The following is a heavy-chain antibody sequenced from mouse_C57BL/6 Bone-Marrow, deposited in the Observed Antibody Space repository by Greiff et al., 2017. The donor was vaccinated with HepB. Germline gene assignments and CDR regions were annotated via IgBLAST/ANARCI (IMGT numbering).Heavy chain of an antibody. J-gene: IGHJ2*01. CDR3: ARRLYS. V-gene: IGHV1-55*01. D-gene: IGHD2-12*01. CDR2: IYPGSGST. CDR1: GYTFTSYW. Sequence: QVQLQQPGAELVKPGASVKLSCKASGYTFTSYWMQWVKQRPGQGLEWIGDIYPGSGSTNYNEKFKSKATLTVDTSSSTAYMQLSSLTSEDSAVYYCARRLYSWGQGTTLTVSS.